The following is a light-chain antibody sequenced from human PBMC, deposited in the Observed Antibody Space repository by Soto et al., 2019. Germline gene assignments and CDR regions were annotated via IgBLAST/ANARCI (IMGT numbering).Light chain of an antibody. Sequence: QSVLTHPPSVSATPGQGVILSCSGGDSNIGSTAVNWYQQLPGTAPRLLIYSSNQRPSGVPDRISGSKSGTSASLAISGLQSEDEADYYCAAWDDDLHVWLFGGGTKLTVL. J-gene: IGLJ3*02. V-gene: IGLV1-44*01. CDR3: AAWDDDLHVWL. CDR1: DSNIGSTA. CDR2: SSN.